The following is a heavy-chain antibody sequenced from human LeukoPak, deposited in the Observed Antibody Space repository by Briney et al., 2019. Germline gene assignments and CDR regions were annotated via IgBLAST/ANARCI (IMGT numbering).Heavy chain of an antibody. Sequence: GGSLRLSCAASGFTFSSYWMSWVRQAPGKGLEWVANIKQDGSEKYYVDSVKGRFTISRDNAKNSLYLQMNSLRAEDTAVYYCANIVGATKGYYYYYYMDVWGKGTTVTVSS. D-gene: IGHD1-26*01. V-gene: IGHV3-7*01. CDR3: ANIVGATKGYYYYYYMDV. CDR2: IKQDGSEK. CDR1: GFTFSSYW. J-gene: IGHJ6*03.